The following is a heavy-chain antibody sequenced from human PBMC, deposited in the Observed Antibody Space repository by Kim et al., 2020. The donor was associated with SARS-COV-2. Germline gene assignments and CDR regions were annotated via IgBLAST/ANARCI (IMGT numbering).Heavy chain of an antibody. CDR1: GFTFSNYW. CDR2: IKGDGDSA. CDR3: ASGALPYF. D-gene: IGHD1-26*01. Sequence: GGSLRLSCAASGFTFSNYWMHWVRQAPGKGLVWVSRIKGDGDSAGYADSVKRRFTISRDNVKNTLYMQINSLRAEDTAVYYCASGALPYFWGQGTLVTVSS. J-gene: IGHJ4*02. V-gene: IGHV3-74*01.